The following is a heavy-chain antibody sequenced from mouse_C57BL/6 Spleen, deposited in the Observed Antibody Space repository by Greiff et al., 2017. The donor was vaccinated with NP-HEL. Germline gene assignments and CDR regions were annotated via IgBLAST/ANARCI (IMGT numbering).Heavy chain of an antibody. D-gene: IGHD3-2*02. CDR1: GYTFTDYY. CDR3: ARTAQATFDY. J-gene: IGHJ2*01. Sequence: EVQLQQSGPVLVKPGASVKMSCKASGYTFTDYYMNWVKQSHGKSLEWIGVINPYNGGTSYNQKVKGKATLTVDKSSSTAYMELNSLTSEDSAVYYCARTAQATFDYWGQGTTLTVSS. V-gene: IGHV1-19*01. CDR2: INPYNGGT.